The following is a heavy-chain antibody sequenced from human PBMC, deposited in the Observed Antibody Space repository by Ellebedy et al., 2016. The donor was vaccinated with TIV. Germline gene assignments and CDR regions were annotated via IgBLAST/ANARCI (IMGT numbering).Heavy chain of an antibody. D-gene: IGHD3-10*01. CDR2: IKEDGSEK. J-gene: IGHJ3*01. CDR1: GLIFSTYW. CDR3: AKPNYNGSALEQTTAFDV. Sequence: PGGSLRLSCAASGLIFSTYWMAWVRQAPGKGLEWVANIKEDGSEKYYVDSVKGRFIISRDNYKDTLFLQLNALRAEDTAVYYCAKPNYNGSALEQTTAFDVWGQGTMVTVSS. V-gene: IGHV3-7*03.